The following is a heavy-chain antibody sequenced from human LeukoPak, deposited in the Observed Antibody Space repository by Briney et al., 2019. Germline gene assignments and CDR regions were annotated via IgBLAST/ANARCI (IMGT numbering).Heavy chain of an antibody. Sequence: GGSLRLSCAASGFTFSSYWMSWVRQAPGKGLEWVANIKQDGSEKYYVDSVKGRFTISRDNAKNSLYLQMSSLRSEDTAVYYCAAETGDRLRVDYWGQGTLVTVSS. CDR1: GFTFSSYW. D-gene: IGHD7-27*01. V-gene: IGHV3-7*03. CDR3: AAETGDRLRVDY. CDR2: IKQDGSEK. J-gene: IGHJ4*02.